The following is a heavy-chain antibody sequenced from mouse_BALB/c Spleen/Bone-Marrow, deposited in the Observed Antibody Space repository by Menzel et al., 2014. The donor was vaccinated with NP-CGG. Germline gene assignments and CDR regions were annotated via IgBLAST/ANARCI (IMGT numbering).Heavy chain of an antibody. Sequence: DVHLVESGGGLVKPGGSLKLSCAASGFTFSSYAMSWVRQTPEKRLEWVATISSGGSYTYYPDGVKGRFTISSDNAKNTRYLQISSLRSEDTAMYYCARPGITRLLDYWGQGTALTVSS. CDR3: ARPGITRLLDY. CDR2: ISSGGSYT. J-gene: IGHJ2*01. D-gene: IGHD2-4*01. CDR1: GFTFSSYA. V-gene: IGHV5-9-3*01.